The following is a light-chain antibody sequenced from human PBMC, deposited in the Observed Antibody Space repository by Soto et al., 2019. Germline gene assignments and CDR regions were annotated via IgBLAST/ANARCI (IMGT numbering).Light chain of an antibody. J-gene: IGLJ3*02. CDR1: SSNIGSNT. Sequence: QSVLTQPPSASGTPGQRVTISCSGSSSNIGSNTVNWYQHLPGTAPKLLIYSNNQRPSGVPDRFSGSKSGTSASLAISGPQSEDEADYYCAVWDDSLNGVVFGGGTKVTVL. CDR3: AVWDDSLNGVV. V-gene: IGLV1-44*01. CDR2: SNN.